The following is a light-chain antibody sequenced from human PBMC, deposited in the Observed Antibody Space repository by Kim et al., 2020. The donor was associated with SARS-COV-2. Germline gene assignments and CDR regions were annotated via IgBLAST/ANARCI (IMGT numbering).Light chain of an antibody. CDR2: YDS. J-gene: IGLJ2*01. Sequence: YELTQPPSVSVAPGKTARITCGGNNIGSKSVHWYQQKPGQAPVLVIYYDSDRPSGIPERFSGSNSGNTATLTISRVEAGDEADYYCQVWGSSGDHVVFGGGTQLTVL. V-gene: IGLV3-21*04. CDR1: NIGSKS. CDR3: QVWGSSGDHVV.